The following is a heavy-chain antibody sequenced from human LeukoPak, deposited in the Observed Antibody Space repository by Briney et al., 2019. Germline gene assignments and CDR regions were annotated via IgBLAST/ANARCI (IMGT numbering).Heavy chain of an antibody. V-gene: IGHV1-8*01. CDR2: MNPNSGNT. CDR3: AREGATGRHIGRNWFDP. J-gene: IGHJ5*02. D-gene: IGHD1-26*01. CDR1: GYTFTSYD. Sequence: ASVKVSCKASGYTFTSYDINWVRQATGQGLEWMGWMNPNSGNTGYAQKFQGRVTMTRNTSISTAYMELSSLRSGDTAVYYCAREGATGRHIGRNWFDPWGQGTLVTVSS.